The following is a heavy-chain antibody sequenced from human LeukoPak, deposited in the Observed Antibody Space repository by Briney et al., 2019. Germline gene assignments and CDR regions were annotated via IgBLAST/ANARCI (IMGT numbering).Heavy chain of an antibody. CDR2: INSDGNT. D-gene: IGHD6-13*01. CDR1: GFTFSNYW. J-gene: IGHJ2*01. V-gene: IGHV3-74*01. CDR3: ARQSFTAASGWYFDL. Sequence: PGGSLRLSCAASGFTFSNYWMHWVRQAPGKGLVWVSRINSDGNTSYADSVKGRFTISRDNAKNTLYLQMNSLRAEDTAVYYCARQSFTAASGWYFDLWGRGTLVAVSS.